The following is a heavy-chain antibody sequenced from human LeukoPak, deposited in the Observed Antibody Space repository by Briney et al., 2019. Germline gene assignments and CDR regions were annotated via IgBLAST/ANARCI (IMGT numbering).Heavy chain of an antibody. V-gene: IGHV3-48*04. CDR3: AREDVYRWGFDH. D-gene: IGHD3-16*02. CDR1: GFNFNFCS. J-gene: IGHJ4*02. CDR2: IPASGSTT. Sequence: PGGPLRLSCAASGFNFNFCSLTWVRQARGKGLEWLAYIPASGSTTFSADSVKGRFTISRDNAKNSVYLQLTSLKADDTAVYYCAREDVYRWGFDHWGQGILVTVSS.